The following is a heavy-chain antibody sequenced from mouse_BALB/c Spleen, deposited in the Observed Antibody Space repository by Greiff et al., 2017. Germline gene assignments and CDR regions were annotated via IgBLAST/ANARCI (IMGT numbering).Heavy chain of an antibody. J-gene: IGHJ4*01. Sequence: EVHLVESGGGLVKPGGSLKLSCAASGFTFSSYTMSWVRQTPEKRLEWVATISSGGGNTYYPDSVKGRFTISRDNAKNNLYLQMSSLRSEDTALYYCARSGGNYGYAMDYWGQGTSVTVSS. CDR2: ISSGGGNT. CDR3: ARSGGNYGYAMDY. V-gene: IGHV5-9*03. CDR1: GFTFSSYT. D-gene: IGHD2-1*01.